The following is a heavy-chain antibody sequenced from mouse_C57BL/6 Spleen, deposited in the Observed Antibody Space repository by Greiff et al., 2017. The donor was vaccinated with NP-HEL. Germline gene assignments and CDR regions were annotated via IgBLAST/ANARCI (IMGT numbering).Heavy chain of an antibody. CDR2: IYPGDGDT. CDR3: ARLGLLRFGY. D-gene: IGHD2-3*01. Sequence: QVQLQRSGPELVKPGASVKISCKASGYAFSSSWMNWVKQRPGKGLEWIGRIYPGDGDTNYNGKFKGKATLTADKSSSTAYMQLSSLTSEDSAVYFCARLGLLRFGYWGQGTTLTVSS. V-gene: IGHV1-82*01. J-gene: IGHJ2*01. CDR1: GYAFSSSW.